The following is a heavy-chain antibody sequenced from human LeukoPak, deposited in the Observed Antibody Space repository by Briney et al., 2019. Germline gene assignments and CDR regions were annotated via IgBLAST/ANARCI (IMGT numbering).Heavy chain of an antibody. CDR1: GYSISSCYY. CDR3: ARTSYYYDSSGYSHFDY. CDR2: IYHSGST. D-gene: IGHD3-22*01. V-gene: IGHV4-38-2*01. J-gene: IGHJ4*02. Sequence: SETLSLTCAVSGYSISSCYYWGWIRQPPGKGLEWIGSIYHSGSTYYNPSLKSRVTISVDTSKNQFSLKLSSVTAADTAVYYCARTSYYYDSSGYSHFDYWGQGTLVTVSS.